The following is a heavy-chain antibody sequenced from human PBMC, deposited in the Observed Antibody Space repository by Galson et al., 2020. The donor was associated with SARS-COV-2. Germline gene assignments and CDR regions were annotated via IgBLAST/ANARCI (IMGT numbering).Heavy chain of an antibody. CDR3: ARDLDIQVGDPPNWYGASDR. CDR1: GFTFGHYW. D-gene: IGHD1-1*01. V-gene: IGHV3-7*03. J-gene: IGHJ3*01. Sequence: GESLKISCAASGFTFGHYWMIWVRQAPGKGLEWVANIKQDGSVKSYADSVKGRFTISRDNAKNSLYLQMDSLRAEDTAVYYCARDLDIQVGDPPNWYGASDRWGQGTMVTVSS. CDR2: IKQDGSVK.